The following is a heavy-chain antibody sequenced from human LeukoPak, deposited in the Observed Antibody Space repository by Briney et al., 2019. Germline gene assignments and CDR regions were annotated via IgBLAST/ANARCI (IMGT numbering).Heavy chain of an antibody. D-gene: IGHD3-10*01. CDR2: ISYDGSNK. CDR1: GFTFSSYA. V-gene: IGHV3-30-3*01. CDR3: ARDRRFDSHFDY. J-gene: IGHJ4*02. Sequence: GGSLRLSCAASGFTFSSYAMHWVRQAPGKGLEWVAVISYDGSNKYYADSVKGRFTISRDNSKNTLYLQMNSLRAEDTAVYYCARDRRFDSHFDYWGQGILVTVSS.